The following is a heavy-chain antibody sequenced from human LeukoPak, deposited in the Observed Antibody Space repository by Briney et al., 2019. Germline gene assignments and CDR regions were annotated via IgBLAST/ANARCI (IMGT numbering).Heavy chain of an antibody. V-gene: IGHV3-21*01. CDR2: ISSSSSYI. D-gene: IGHD3-22*01. Sequence: GGSLRLSCAASGFTFSSYSMNWVRQAPGKGLEWVSSISSSSSYIYYADSVKGRFTISRDNAKNSLYLQMNSLRAEDTAVYYCARALGGTMIVVVLXXYXFDYWGQGTLVTVSS. CDR1: GFTFSSYS. J-gene: IGHJ4*02. CDR3: ARALGGTMIVVVLXXYXFDY.